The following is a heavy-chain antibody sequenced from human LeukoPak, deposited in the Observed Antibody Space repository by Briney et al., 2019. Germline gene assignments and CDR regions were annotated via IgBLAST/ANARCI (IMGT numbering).Heavy chain of an antibody. J-gene: IGHJ4*02. D-gene: IGHD5-12*01. CDR2: ISSSGSTI. Sequence: GGSLTLSCAASGFTVSDYYMSWIRQAPGKGLEWVAYISSSGSTIYYADSVKGRFTISRDTAMNSVYLQLNSLRAEDTAVYYCGRDRRGIVATIAYFDYWGQGTLVTVSS. V-gene: IGHV3-11*01. CDR1: GFTVSDYY. CDR3: GRDRRGIVATIAYFDY.